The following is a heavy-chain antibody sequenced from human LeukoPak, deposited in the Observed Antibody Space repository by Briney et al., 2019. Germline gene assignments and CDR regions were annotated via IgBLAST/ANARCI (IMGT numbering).Heavy chain of an antibody. D-gene: IGHD2-15*01. CDR3: ARGDKFSGDY. J-gene: IGHJ4*02. CDR1: GFTFSTYS. CDR2: IHQDGNEK. V-gene: IGHV3-7*04. Sequence: GGSLRLSCAASGFTFSTYSMSWVRQAPGKGLEWVANIHQDGNEKYYVDSVKVRFTISRDNAKNSLYLQMNSLRAEDTAVYYCARGDKFSGDYWGQGTLVTVSS.